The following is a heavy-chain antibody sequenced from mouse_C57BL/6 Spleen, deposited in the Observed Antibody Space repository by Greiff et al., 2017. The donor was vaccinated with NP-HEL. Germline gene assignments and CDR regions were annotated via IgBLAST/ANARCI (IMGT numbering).Heavy chain of an antibody. Sequence: EVQLQQSGPVLVKPGASVKMSCKASGYTFTNYYMNWVKQSHGKSLEWIGVINPYNGGTSYNQKFKGKATLTVDKSSSTAYMELNSLTSEDSAVYYWARRTSMYYAMDYWGQGTSVTVSS. V-gene: IGHV1-19*01. D-gene: IGHD2-10*02. CDR3: ARRTSMYYAMDY. CDR1: GYTFTNYY. CDR2: INPYNGGT. J-gene: IGHJ4*01.